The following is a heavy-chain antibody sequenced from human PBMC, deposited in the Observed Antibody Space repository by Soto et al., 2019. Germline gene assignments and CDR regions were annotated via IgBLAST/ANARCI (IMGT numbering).Heavy chain of an antibody. CDR3: ARTQRDIVATMTLYYYYYGMDV. CDR2: ISYDGINK. CDR1: GFTFSSYA. J-gene: IGHJ6*02. Sequence: PGGSLRLSCAASGFTFSSYAMHWVRQAPGKGLEWVAVISYDGINKYYADSVKGRFTISRDNSKNTLYLQMNSLRAGDTAVYYCARTQRDIVATMTLYYYYYGMDVWGQGTTVTVSS. D-gene: IGHD5-12*01. V-gene: IGHV3-30-3*01.